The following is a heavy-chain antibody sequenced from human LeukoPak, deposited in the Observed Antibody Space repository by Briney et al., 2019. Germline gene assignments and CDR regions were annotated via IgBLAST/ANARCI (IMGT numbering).Heavy chain of an antibody. CDR2: INHSGTT. CDR1: GVTFSGYY. CDR3: AREREVAEYYYYMDV. V-gene: IGHV4-34*01. D-gene: IGHD6-19*01. Sequence: SETLSLTCAVYGVTFSGYYWSWIRQSPGKGLEWLGEINHSGTTNYNPSLRGRATIAVDPSKNQFSLRLRSLTAADTAIYYCAREREVAEYYYYMDVWGKGTTVIVSS. J-gene: IGHJ6*03.